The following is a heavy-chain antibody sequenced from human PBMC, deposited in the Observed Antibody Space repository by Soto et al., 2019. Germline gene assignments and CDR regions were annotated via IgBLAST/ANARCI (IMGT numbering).Heavy chain of an antibody. CDR2: INEDSSYI. V-gene: IGHV3-21*01. D-gene: IGHD3-3*01. J-gene: IGHJ6*03. Sequence: GSLRLFCAASGFDFSSCNMNWVRQAPGKGLEWVSSINEDSSYIYYAHSLRGRFTISRDNAKESLYLQMNSLRAEDMAVYYCVRDFGWYFRSGYMDVWGDGATVTVSS. CDR1: GFDFSSCN. CDR3: VRDFGWYFRSGYMDV.